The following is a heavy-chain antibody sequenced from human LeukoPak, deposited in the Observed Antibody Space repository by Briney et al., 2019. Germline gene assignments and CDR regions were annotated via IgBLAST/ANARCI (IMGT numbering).Heavy chain of an antibody. Sequence: QAGGSLRLSCAASGFTFSSYAMSWVRQAPGKGLEWVSAISGSGGSTYYADSVKGRFTISRDNSKNTLYLQMNSLRAEDTAVYYCAKDYCSSTSCYTDWFDPWGQGTLVTVSS. J-gene: IGHJ5*02. D-gene: IGHD2-2*02. CDR1: GFTFSSYA. V-gene: IGHV3-23*01. CDR2: ISGSGGST. CDR3: AKDYCSSTSCYTDWFDP.